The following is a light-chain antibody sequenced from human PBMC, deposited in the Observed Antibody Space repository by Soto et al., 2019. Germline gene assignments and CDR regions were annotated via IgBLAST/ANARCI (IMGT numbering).Light chain of an antibody. CDR1: QAVNTR. J-gene: IGKJ1*01. Sequence: ETVLTQSPATLCSFPGDRVTLSCRASQAVNTRLAWYQHRPGQAPRLLIYLASNRAAGAPARFSGSGSGTDFTLTISDVEPEDFAVYYCHQRQSWPRTFGQGTKVDIK. CDR3: HQRQSWPRT. CDR2: LAS. V-gene: IGKV3-11*01.